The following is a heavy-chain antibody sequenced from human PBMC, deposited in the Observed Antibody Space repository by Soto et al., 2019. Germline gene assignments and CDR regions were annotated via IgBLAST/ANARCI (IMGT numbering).Heavy chain of an antibody. V-gene: IGHV1-18*01. CDR2: ISAYNGNT. CDR3: ARGPPNYDILTGVDY. Sequence: QAQLVQSGAEVKKPGASVKVSCKASGYTFTSYGISWVRQAPGPGLEWMGWISAYNGNTNYAQKLQGRVTMTTDTSTSTAYMELRSLRFDDTAVYYCARGPPNYDILTGVDYWGQGTLVTVSS. J-gene: IGHJ4*02. CDR1: GYTFTSYG. D-gene: IGHD3-9*01.